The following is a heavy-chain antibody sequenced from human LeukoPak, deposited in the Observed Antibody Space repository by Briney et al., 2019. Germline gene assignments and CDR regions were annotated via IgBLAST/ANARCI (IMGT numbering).Heavy chain of an antibody. Sequence: KPGRSLRLSCVVSAFTFSGYSMHWVRQAPGKGREWVAFISHDGSNKYCADSLKGRFTISRDNSKNTLFLQMNSLGPEDTAVYYCARVGYDYNWYDAFDIWGQGTMVTVSS. D-gene: IGHD1-1*01. J-gene: IGHJ3*02. CDR1: AFTFSGYS. V-gene: IGHV3-30*04. CDR2: ISHDGSNK. CDR3: ARVGYDYNWYDAFDI.